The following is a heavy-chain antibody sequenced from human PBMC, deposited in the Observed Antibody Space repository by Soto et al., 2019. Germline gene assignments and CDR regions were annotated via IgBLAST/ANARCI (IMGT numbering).Heavy chain of an antibody. CDR1: GFTFTSSA. D-gene: IGHD3-10*01. CDR3: AAGFRPSDAFDI. V-gene: IGHV1-58*02. Sequence: SVKVSCKASGFTFTSSAMQWVRQARGQRLEWIGWIVVGSGNTNYAQKFQERVTITRDMSTSTAYMELSSLRSEDTAVYYCAAGFRPSDAFDIWGQGTMVTVSS. CDR2: IVVGSGNT. J-gene: IGHJ3*02.